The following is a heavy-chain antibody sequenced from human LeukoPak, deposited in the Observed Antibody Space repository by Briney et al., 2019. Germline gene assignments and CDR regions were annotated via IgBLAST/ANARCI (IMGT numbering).Heavy chain of an antibody. V-gene: IGHV1-2*06. D-gene: IGHD7-27*01. J-gene: IGHJ4*02. CDR3: ARVPSPTGGSASGYFDY. CDR2: INPNSGGT. CDR1: GYTFTGYY. Sequence: GASVKVSCKASGYTFTGYYMHWVRQAPGQGLEWMGRINPNSGGTNYAQKFQGRVTMTRDTPISTAYMELSRLRSDDTAVYYCARVPSPTGGSASGYFDYWGQGTLVTVSS.